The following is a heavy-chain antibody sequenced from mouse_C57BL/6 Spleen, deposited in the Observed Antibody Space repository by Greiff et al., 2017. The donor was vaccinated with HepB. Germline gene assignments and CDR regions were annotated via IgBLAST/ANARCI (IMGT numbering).Heavy chain of an antibody. CDR1: GFNIKDDY. V-gene: IGHV14-4*01. CDR3: TTETGGEWCAY. D-gene: IGHD4-1*01. J-gene: IGHJ3*01. CDR2: IDPETGDT. Sequence: EVQGVESGAELVRPGASVKLSCTASGFNIKDDYMHWVKQRPEQGLEWIGWIDPETGDTEYASKFQGKATITADTSSNTAYLQLSSLTSEDTGVYYCTTETGGEWCAYWGQGTLGTVSA.